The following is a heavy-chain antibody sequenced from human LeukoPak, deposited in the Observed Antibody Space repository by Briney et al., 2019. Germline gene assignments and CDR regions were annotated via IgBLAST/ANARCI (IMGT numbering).Heavy chain of an antibody. D-gene: IGHD5-18*01. CDR2: VSAGHHA. J-gene: IGHJ4*02. CDR1: GFTLGGHD. Sequence: GGSMRLSCTASGFTLGGHDMHWVRQTTGDGLEWVAAVSAGHHAFYAGSVKGRFTVSREDAKNSLYLQMNSLRAGDTAVYYCVREARGYHYTYFDYWGQGSLVTVSS. V-gene: IGHV3-13*01. CDR3: VREARGYHYTYFDY.